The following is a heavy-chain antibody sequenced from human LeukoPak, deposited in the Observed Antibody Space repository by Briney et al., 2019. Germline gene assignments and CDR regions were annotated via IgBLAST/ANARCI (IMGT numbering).Heavy chain of an antibody. J-gene: IGHJ4*02. V-gene: IGHV3-7*01. Sequence: GGSLRLSCAASGFTFSNNWMTWVRQAPGKGLEWVANIKQDGSEKYYVDSAKGRFTISRDNAKTSLYLQVNSLRAEDTAVYYCARERNGGYVPNFDSWGQGTLVTVSS. CDR3: ARERNGGYVPNFDS. CDR2: IKQDGSEK. D-gene: IGHD5-12*01. CDR1: GFTFSNNW.